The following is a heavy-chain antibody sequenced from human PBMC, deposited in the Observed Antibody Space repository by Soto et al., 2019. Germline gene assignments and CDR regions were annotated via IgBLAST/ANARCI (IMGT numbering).Heavy chain of an antibody. CDR3: VKVIYDSGWYGFYFDY. J-gene: IGHJ4*01. D-gene: IGHD6-19*01. V-gene: IGHV3-64D*06. Sequence: GRFLRHYCSACGFTFSIHAMHWVRQAPGKGLQYVSAISRNGDNAYYTDSVKGRFTISRDNSKNTLYLQMSSLRTEDTAIYYCVKVIYDSGWYGFYFDYWGQGTLVTVSS. CDR2: ISRNGDNA. CDR1: GFTFSIHA.